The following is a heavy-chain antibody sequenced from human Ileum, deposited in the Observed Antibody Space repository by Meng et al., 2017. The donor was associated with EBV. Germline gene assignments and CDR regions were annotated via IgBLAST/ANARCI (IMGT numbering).Heavy chain of an antibody. CDR1: GGSISSSNYY. CDR2: IYNSGST. CDR3: ARGQKGYFDL. V-gene: IGHV4-30-4*01. J-gene: IGHJ2*01. Sequence: VPLPEPGPGLVKPSQTLPLTCTVSGGSISSSNYYWSWIRQPPGKGLEWSGHIYNSGSTYYNPSLKSRITISVDTSKNQFSLKLSSVTAADTAVYYCARGQKGYFDLWGRGTLVTVSS.